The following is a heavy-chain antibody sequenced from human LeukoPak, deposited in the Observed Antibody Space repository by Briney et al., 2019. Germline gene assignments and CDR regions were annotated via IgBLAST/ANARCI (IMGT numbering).Heavy chain of an antibody. V-gene: IGHV3-23*01. CDR2: IRDSDGST. CDR1: GFSFSYYA. CDR3: AKDPYGNSPGAFDI. Sequence: PGGSLRLSCKASGFSFSYYAITWVRQAPGKGPEWVSGIRDSDGSTYYADSVKGRFTISRDNAKNTVYLQMTNLRAEDTAVYYCAKDPYGNSPGAFDIWGQGTTVTVSS. J-gene: IGHJ3*02. D-gene: IGHD4-23*01.